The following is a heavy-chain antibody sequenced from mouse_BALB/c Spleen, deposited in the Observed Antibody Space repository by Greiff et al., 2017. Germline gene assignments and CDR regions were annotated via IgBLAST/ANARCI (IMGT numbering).Heavy chain of an antibody. D-gene: IGHD4-1*02. J-gene: IGHJ2*01. V-gene: IGHV5-6-5*01. CDR1: GFTFSSYA. CDR2: ISSGGST. Sequence: EVQVVESGGGLVKPGGSLKLSCAASGFTFSSYAMSWVRQTPEKRLEWVASISSGGSTYYPDSVKGRFTISRDNARNILYLQMSSLRSEDTAMYYCARGVNWDSDYWGQGTTLTVSS. CDR3: ARGVNWDSDY.